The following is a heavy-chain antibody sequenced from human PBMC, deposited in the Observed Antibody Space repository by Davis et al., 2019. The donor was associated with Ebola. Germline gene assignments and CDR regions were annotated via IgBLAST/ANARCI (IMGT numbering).Heavy chain of an antibody. V-gene: IGHV3-11*06. CDR2: ISSRSTYT. Sequence: GESLKISCAASGFTFSDYYMSWIRQAPGKGLEWVSYISSRSTYTKHADSVKGRFTISRDNAKNTLYLQMNSLRVEDAGLYFCARVATDWFDPWGQGTLVTVSS. J-gene: IGHJ5*02. CDR1: GFTFSDYY. CDR3: ARVATDWFDP.